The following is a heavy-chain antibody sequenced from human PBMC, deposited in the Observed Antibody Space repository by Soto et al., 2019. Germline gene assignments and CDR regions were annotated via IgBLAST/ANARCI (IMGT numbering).Heavy chain of an antibody. V-gene: IGHV6-1*01. CDR3: AREGIAAAAPGNWFDP. Sequence: PSQTLSLTCAISGDSVSSNSAAWNCIRQSPSRGLEWLGRTYYRSKWYNDYAVSVKSRITINPDTSKNQFSLQLNSVTPEDTAVYYCAREGIAAAAPGNWFDPWGQGTLVTVSS. CDR2: TYYRSKWYN. D-gene: IGHD6-13*01. CDR1: GDSVSSNSAA. J-gene: IGHJ5*02.